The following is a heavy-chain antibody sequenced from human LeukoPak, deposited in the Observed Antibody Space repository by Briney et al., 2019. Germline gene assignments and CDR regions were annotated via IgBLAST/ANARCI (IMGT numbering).Heavy chain of an antibody. CDR2: IYYSGST. J-gene: IGHJ4*02. V-gene: IGHV4-39*01. D-gene: IGHD3-16*02. Sequence: SETLSLTCTVSGGSISSSSYYWGWIRQPPGKGLEWIGSIYYSGSTYYNPSLKSRVTISVDTSKNQFSLKLISVTAADTAVYYCARHIYVWGSYPDYWGQGTLVTVSS. CDR1: GGSISSSSYY. CDR3: ARHIYVWGSYPDY.